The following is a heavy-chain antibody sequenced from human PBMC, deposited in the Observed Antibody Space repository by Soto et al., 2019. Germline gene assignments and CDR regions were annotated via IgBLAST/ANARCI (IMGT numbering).Heavy chain of an antibody. CDR3: AKIIPPGVGVVGSWFDP. CDR1: GFTFSSYA. Sequence: GGSLRLSCAASGFTFSSYAMSWVRQAPGKGLEWVSAISGSGGSTYYADSVKGRFTISRDNSKNTLYLRMSSLRAGDTAVYYCAKIIPPGVGVVGSWFDPWGQGTLVTVSS. V-gene: IGHV3-23*01. J-gene: IGHJ5*02. CDR2: ISGSGGST. D-gene: IGHD3-3*01.